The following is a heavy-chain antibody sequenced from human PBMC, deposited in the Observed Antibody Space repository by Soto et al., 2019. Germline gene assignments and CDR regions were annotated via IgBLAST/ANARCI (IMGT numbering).Heavy chain of an antibody. J-gene: IGHJ6*02. CDR2: IYPGDSDT. V-gene: IGHV5-51*01. CDR3: GAIYSRSCHRYYYYGMDV. D-gene: IGHD6-13*01. Sequence: PGESLKISCKGSGYSFTSYWLGWVRQMPGKGLEWMGIIYPGDSDTRYSPSFQGQFTISADKSISTAYLQWSSLKASDTALYYCGAIYSRSCHRYYYYGMDVWGQGTTVTVSS. CDR1: GYSFTSYW.